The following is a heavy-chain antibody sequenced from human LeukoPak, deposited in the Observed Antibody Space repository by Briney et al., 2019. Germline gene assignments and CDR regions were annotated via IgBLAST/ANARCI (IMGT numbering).Heavy chain of an antibody. CDR2: INPNSGDT. J-gene: IGHJ4*02. D-gene: IGHD6-19*01. CDR3: ARDDSSGCFDF. CDR1: GYTFIGYY. V-gene: IGHV1-2*02. Sequence: ASVKVSCKASGYTFIGYYIHWVRQAPGQGLEWMGWINPNSGDTDYAQKFQGGVTMTRDTSISTAYMELSRLKSDDTALYYCARDDSSGCFDFWGQGTLVTVSS.